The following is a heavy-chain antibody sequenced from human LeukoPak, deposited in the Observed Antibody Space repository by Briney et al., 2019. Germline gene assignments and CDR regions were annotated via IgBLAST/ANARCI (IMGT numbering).Heavy chain of an antibody. CDR3: ARVSYDSSGNDAFDI. D-gene: IGHD3-22*01. CDR1: GYTFTGYY. Sequence: ASVKVSCKASGYTFTGYYMHWVRQAPGQGLEWMGWINPNSGGTNYAQKFQGRVTMTRDTSISTAYMELSRLRSDDTAVYYCARVSYDSSGNDAFDIWGQGTMVTVSS. J-gene: IGHJ3*02. CDR2: INPNSGGT. V-gene: IGHV1-2*02.